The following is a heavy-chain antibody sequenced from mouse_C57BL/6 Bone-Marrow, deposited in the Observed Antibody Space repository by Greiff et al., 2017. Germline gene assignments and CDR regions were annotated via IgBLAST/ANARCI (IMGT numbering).Heavy chain of an antibody. CDR3: TNITTVVATRWYFDV. J-gene: IGHJ1*03. CDR1: GFNIKDDY. Sequence: EVQLQQSGAELVRPGASVKLSCTASGFNIKDDYMHWVKQRPEQGLEWIGWIDPENGDTEYASKFQGKSTITADTSSNTAYLHLSSLTSEDTAVYYCTNITTVVATRWYFDVWGTGTTVTVSS. CDR2: IDPENGDT. V-gene: IGHV14-4*01. D-gene: IGHD1-1*01.